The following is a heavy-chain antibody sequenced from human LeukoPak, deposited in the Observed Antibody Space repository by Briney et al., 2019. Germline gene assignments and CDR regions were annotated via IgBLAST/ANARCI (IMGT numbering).Heavy chain of an antibody. CDR1: GYSISSSYY. J-gene: IGHJ4*02. D-gene: IGHD6-13*01. V-gene: IGHV4-38-2*02. CDR3: ASTGYSSSLCEGQIDY. Sequence: SETLSLTCTVSGYSISSSYYWGWIRQPPGKGLEWIGNIYHSGRTYYNPSLKSRVTISVDTSKNQLSLRLSSVAAADTAVYYCASTGYSSSLCEGQIDYWGQGTLVTVSS. CDR2: IYHSGRT.